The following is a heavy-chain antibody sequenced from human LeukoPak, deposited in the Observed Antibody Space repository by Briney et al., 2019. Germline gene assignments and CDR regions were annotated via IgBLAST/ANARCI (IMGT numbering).Heavy chain of an antibody. CDR2: IFPILDTA. CDR3: ARVPQGSSWPYYFDY. CDR1: GCTFITYA. Sequence: SVTVSCMATGCTFITYAISWVRQPTGQGLAWVGRIFPILDTANYEQNFQGRITITADRCTTTAYMELSSLRSEDTAVYYCARVPQGSSWPYYFDYWGQGTLVTVSS. D-gene: IGHD6-13*01. V-gene: IGHV1-69*04. J-gene: IGHJ4*02.